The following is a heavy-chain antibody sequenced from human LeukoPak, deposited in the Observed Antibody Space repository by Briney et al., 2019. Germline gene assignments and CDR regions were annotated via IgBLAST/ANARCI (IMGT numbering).Heavy chain of an antibody. CDR3: ARGQARLAWFDP. Sequence: SETLSLTCAVYGGSFSGYYWSWIRQPPGKGLEWIGEINHSGSTNYNPSLKSRVTISVDTSKNQFSLRLRSVTAADTAVYYCARGQARLAWFDPWGQGTLVTVSS. CDR1: GGSFSGYY. CDR2: INHSGST. V-gene: IGHV4-34*01. J-gene: IGHJ5*02. D-gene: IGHD6-19*01.